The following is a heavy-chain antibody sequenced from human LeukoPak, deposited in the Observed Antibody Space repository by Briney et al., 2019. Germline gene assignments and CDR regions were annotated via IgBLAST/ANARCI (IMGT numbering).Heavy chain of an antibody. V-gene: IGHV3-30-3*01. Sequence: GGPLRLSCVASVFTFRRYAKHCVRDAPGKGRDWMAILSRDGSEKYYADSVKGRFTISRDNSKNTLYLETNGLGGDDTAIYYCARARYWRADNCFGPLDYWGRGTQVTVSS. CDR2: LSRDGSEK. CDR1: VFTFRRYA. CDR3: ARARYWRADNCFGPLDY. D-gene: IGHD2-15*01. J-gene: IGHJ4*02.